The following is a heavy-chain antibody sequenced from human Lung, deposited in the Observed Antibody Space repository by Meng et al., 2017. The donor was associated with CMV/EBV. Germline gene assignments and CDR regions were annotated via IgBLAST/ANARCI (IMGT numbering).Heavy chain of an antibody. J-gene: IGHJ4*02. CDR3: ARHHHSPTFDH. V-gene: IGHV4-39*01. CDR1: GGFIVSSSYY. D-gene: IGHD1-14*01. Sequence: QLKLMAPGRGLLWPWQPRSLPCLLAGGFIVSSSYYWAWIRQAPGEGLEWIGSVVYSGTTYYTSSLKSRVSISVDTSKNQFSLKLSSVTAADTAVYYCARHHHSPTFDHWGQGTLVTVSS. CDR2: VVYSGTT.